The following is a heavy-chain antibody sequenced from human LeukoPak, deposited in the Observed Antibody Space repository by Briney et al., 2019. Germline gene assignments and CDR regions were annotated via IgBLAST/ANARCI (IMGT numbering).Heavy chain of an antibody. V-gene: IGHV3-11*04. D-gene: IGHD5-24*01. CDR2: ISDSGSAI. CDR3: ARETPRRGETRDGYR. Sequence: GGSLRLSCAASGFTFRDYYMSWIRQAPGKGLEWFSYISDSGSAIYYSDSVEGRFTISRDNPKNLLFLQINSLRVEDTAVYYCARETPRRGETRDGYRWGQGTVVTVSS. CDR1: GFTFRDYY. J-gene: IGHJ4*02.